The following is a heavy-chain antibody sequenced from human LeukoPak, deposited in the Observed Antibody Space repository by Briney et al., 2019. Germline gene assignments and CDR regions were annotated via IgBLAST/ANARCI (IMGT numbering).Heavy chain of an antibody. D-gene: IGHD3-22*01. CDR3: ARDRAPSGFYLGDFYY. Sequence: GGSLRLSCAASGFTFSSYGMRWVRQAPGKGLEWVAVIWYDGSNKYYADSVKGRFTISRDNSKNTLYLQMNSLRADDSAVYYCARDRAPSGFYLGDFYYWGQGALVTVSS. J-gene: IGHJ4*02. CDR2: IWYDGSNK. CDR1: GFTFSSYG. V-gene: IGHV3-33*01.